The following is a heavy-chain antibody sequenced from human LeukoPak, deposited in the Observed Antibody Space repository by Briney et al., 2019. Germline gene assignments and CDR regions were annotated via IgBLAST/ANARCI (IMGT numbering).Heavy chain of an antibody. CDR1: GYTFVVYY. J-gene: IGHJ4*02. CDR3: AREDYGGIYYFDY. Sequence: ASPKVSCKASGYTFVVYYMHWVRQAPGQGLEWMGWINPNSGGTNYAQKFQGRVTMTRDTSISTAYMELSRLRSDDTAVYYCAREDYGGIYYFDYWGQGTLVT. V-gene: IGHV1-2*02. CDR2: INPNSGGT. D-gene: IGHD4-23*01.